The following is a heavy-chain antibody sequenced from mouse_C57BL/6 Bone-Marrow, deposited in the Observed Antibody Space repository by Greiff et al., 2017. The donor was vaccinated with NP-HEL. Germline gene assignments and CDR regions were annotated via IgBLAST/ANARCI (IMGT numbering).Heavy chain of an antibody. Sequence: QVQLKQSGAELMKPGASVKLSCKATGYTFTGYWIEWVKQRPGHGLEWIGEILPGSGSTNYNEKFKGKATFTADTSSNTAYMQLSSLTTEDSAIYYCANLPIYYDYTGYFDVWGTGTTVTVSS. CDR2: ILPGSGST. D-gene: IGHD2-4*01. V-gene: IGHV1-9*01. J-gene: IGHJ1*03. CDR1: GYTFTGYW. CDR3: ANLPIYYDYTGYFDV.